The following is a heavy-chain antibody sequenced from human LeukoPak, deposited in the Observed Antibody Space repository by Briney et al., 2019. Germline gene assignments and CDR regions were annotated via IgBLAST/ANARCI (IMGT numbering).Heavy chain of an antibody. V-gene: IGHV3-11*01. CDR1: GFTFSDYY. J-gene: IGHJ4*02. Sequence: GGSLRLSCAASGFTFSDYYMSWMRQAPGKGLEWVSYISSGGSKIYYADSVQGRFTISRDNAKNSLYLQMNSLRAEDTAVYYCARRRYVAGSDYWGQGTLVTVSS. CDR3: ARRRYVAGSDY. D-gene: IGHD6-19*01. CDR2: ISSGGSKI.